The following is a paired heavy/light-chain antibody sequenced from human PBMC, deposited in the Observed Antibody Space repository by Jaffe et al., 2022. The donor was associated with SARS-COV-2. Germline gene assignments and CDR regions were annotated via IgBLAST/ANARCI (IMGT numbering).Light chain of an antibody. Sequence: QSALTQPPSASGSPGQSVTISCTGTSSDVGGYNYVSWYQQHPGEAPKLIIYEVSKRPSGVPDRFFGSKSGSTASLTVSGLQAEDEGDYYCCSYGGSNNLVFGGGTKLTVL. CDR3: CSYGGSNNLV. CDR2: EVS. J-gene: IGLJ2*01. CDR1: SSDVGGYNY. V-gene: IGLV2-8*01.
Heavy chain of an antibody. D-gene: IGHD5-18*01. CDR1: GFIFDSHA. CDR3: TRTPRGYSYVPDY. Sequence: EVQLLESGGGLVQPGGSLRLSCAASGFIFDSHAMNWVRQAPGKGLEWVSVIGGGGGRISYADSVKGRFTISRDNSKNTLYLQMNSLRVEDTAVYYCTRTPRGYSYVPDYWGQGTLVTVSS. J-gene: IGHJ4*02. CDR2: IGGGGGRI. V-gene: IGHV3-23*01.